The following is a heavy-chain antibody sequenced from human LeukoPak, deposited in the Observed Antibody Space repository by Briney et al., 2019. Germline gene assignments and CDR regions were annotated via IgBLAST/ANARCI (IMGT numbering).Heavy chain of an antibody. J-gene: IGHJ4*02. V-gene: IGHV3-30*18. CDR2: ILYDGSNK. Sequence: PGGSLRLSCAASGFIFSNSAMHWVRQAPGKGLEWVAVILYDGSNKYYADSVKGRFTISRDNSKNTLYLQMNSLRAEDTAVYYCAKDIEEWLVKGGGCFDYWGQGTLVTESS. CDR1: GFIFSNSA. D-gene: IGHD6-19*01. CDR3: AKDIEEWLVKGGGCFDY.